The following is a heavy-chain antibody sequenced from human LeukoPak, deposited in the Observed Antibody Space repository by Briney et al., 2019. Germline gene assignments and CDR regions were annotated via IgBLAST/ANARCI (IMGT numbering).Heavy chain of an antibody. Sequence: SVTLSLTCTVSGGSVSSGSFYWSWIRQPPGKGLEWIGYIYYSGSTNYNPSLKSRVTISVDTSKNQFSLKLSSVTAADTAVYYCARDALSSYYDILTGYYTLEPHYYYYGMDVWGQGTTVTVSS. CDR2: IYYSGST. CDR3: ARDALSSYYDILTGYYTLEPHYYYYGMDV. V-gene: IGHV4-61*01. CDR1: GGSVSSGSFY. D-gene: IGHD3-9*01. J-gene: IGHJ6*02.